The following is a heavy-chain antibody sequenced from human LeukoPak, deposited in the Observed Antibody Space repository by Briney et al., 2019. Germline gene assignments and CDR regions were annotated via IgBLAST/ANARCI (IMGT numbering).Heavy chain of an antibody. J-gene: IGHJ4*01. CDR3: ARGILGGGGF. CDR1: GFTFSTYW. CDR2: IKEDGSLK. D-gene: IGHD2-15*01. Sequence: GGSLRLSCAASGFTFSTYWMNWVRQAPGKGLEWVANIKEDGSLKRYVGSVKGRFTISRDNAKNSLYLQMNSLGAEDTAVYYCARGILGGGGFWGQGTLVTVSS. V-gene: IGHV3-7*01.